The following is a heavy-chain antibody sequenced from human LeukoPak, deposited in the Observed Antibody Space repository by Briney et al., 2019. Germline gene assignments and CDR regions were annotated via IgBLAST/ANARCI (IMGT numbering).Heavy chain of an antibody. J-gene: IGHJ4*02. CDR2: ITSHTVT. D-gene: IGHD2-2*01. V-gene: IGHV3-48*02. CDR1: GFTFSTSG. Sequence: GGSLRLSCAASGFTFSTSGVGWVRQAPGKGLEWLSYITSHTVTHYIDSVRGRFTISRDNAKSSLYLQMNSLTEEDAAVYYCARGYCSSTSCHVARHFEYWGQGTLVTVSS. CDR3: ARGYCSSTSCHVARHFEY.